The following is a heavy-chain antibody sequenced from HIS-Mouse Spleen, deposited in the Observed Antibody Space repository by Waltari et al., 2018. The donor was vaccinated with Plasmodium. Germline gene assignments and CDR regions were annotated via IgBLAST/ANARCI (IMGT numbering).Heavy chain of an antibody. J-gene: IGHJ4*02. Sequence: QLQLQESGPGLVKPSETRSLTCTVTGGYIRISSSYWGWIRQPPGTGLEWIGSIYYSGSTYYNPSLKSRVTISVDTSKNQFSLKLSSVTAADTAVYYCARDRITGTSYFDYWGQGTLVTVSS. V-gene: IGHV4-39*07. D-gene: IGHD1-7*01. CDR1: GGYIRISSSY. CDR2: IYYSGST. CDR3: ARDRITGTSYFDY.